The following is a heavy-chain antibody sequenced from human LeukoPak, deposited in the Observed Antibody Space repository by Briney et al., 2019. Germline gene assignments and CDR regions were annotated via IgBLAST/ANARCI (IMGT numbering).Heavy chain of an antibody. CDR3: ARDQSWGYFDY. V-gene: IGHV3-30-3*01. D-gene: IGHD6-13*01. CDR1: GFTFSSYA. Sequence: GGSLRLSCAASGFTFSSYAMHWVRQAPGKGLEWVAVISYDGSNKYYADSVKGRFTISRDNSKNTLYLQMNSLRAEDTAVYYCARDQSWGYFDYWGQGTLVTVSS. CDR2: ISYDGSNK. J-gene: IGHJ4*02.